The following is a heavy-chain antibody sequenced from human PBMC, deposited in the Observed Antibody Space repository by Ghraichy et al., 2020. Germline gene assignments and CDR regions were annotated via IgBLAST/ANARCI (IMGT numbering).Heavy chain of an antibody. Sequence: ASVKVSCKISGDTVCTQDTNLVLQATGLGLKWMGWMNPNSGNKGYAQKFQGRVTITRNTSISTAYMELSSLRSEDTAVYYCARAYYYGSGRTPFDYWGQCFLVTAAS. CDR2: MNPNSGNK. CDR3: ARAYYYGSGRTPFDY. J-gene: IGHJ4*02. CDR1: GDTVCTQD. V-gene: IGHV1-8*01. D-gene: IGHD3-10*01.